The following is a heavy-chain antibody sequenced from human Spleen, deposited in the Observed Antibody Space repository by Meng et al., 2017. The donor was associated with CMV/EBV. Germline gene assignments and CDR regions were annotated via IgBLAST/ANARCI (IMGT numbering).Heavy chain of an antibody. CDR1: GYSFTDYG. V-gene: IGHV1-18*01. CDR3: ARGVGVTPPDY. Sequence: ASVKVSCKASGYSFTDYGISWVRQAPGQGLEWVGWISPYDGDTNYARKLQGRVTMTTDTSTTTAYMELRSLRSDDTAVYYCARGVGVTPPDYWGQGTLVTVSS. J-gene: IGHJ4*02. CDR2: ISPYDGDT. D-gene: IGHD4-23*01.